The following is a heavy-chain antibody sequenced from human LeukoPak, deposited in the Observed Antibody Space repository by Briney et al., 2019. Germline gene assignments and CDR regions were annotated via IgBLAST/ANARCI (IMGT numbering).Heavy chain of an antibody. CDR1: GFTVSSNY. Sequence: GGSLRLSCVASGFTVSSNYMSWVRQAPGEGLEWVSVIYSGGSTYYTDSVKGRFTISRDNPKNTPYLQMNCLRAEATAMYYCATDSLVIFGRTWGQGTLVTVSS. CDR2: IYSGGST. CDR3: ATDSLVIFGRT. V-gene: IGHV3-53*01. J-gene: IGHJ5*02. D-gene: IGHD3/OR15-3a*01.